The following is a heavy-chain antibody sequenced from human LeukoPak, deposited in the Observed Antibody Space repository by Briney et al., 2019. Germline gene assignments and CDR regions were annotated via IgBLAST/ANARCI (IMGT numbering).Heavy chain of an antibody. D-gene: IGHD3-10*01. CDR2: FDPEDGET. CDR3: ATYYYGSGSYFHWFDP. CDR1: GYTLTELS. Sequence: GASVKVSCKVSGYTLTELSMHWVRQAPGKGLEWMGGFDPEDGETIYAQKFQGRVTMTEDTSTDTAYVELSSLRSEDTAVYYCATYYYGSGSYFHWFDPWGQGTLVTVSS. J-gene: IGHJ5*02. V-gene: IGHV1-24*01.